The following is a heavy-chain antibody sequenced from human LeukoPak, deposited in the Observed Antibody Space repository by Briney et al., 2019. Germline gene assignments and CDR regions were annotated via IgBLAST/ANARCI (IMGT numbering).Heavy chain of an antibody. Sequence: PSETLSLTCTVSGGSISSGGYYWSWIRQPPGKGLEWIGYIYHSGSTYYNPSLKSRVTISVDRSKNQFSLKLSSVTAADTAVYYCASLNSSGWCLDYWGQGTLVTVSS. CDR1: GGSISSGGYY. CDR2: IYHSGST. V-gene: IGHV4-30-2*01. J-gene: IGHJ4*02. CDR3: ASLNSSGWCLDY. D-gene: IGHD6-19*01.